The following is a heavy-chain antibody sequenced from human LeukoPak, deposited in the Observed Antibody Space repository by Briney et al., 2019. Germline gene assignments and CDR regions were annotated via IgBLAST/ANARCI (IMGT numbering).Heavy chain of an antibody. CDR2: IKQDGSEK. V-gene: IGHV3-7*01. J-gene: IGHJ6*02. CDR1: GFTFSNYW. Sequence: GGSLRLSCAASGFTFSNYWMIWVRQAPGKGLEWVANIKQDGSEKYYVDSVKGRFTISRDNAKGSLYLQMNSLRAGDTAVYYCVRAMADWGQGTTVTVSS. CDR3: VRAMAD.